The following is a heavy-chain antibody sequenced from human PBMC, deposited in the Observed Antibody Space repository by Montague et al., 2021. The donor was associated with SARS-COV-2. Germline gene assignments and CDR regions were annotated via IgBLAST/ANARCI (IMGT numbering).Heavy chain of an antibody. D-gene: IGHD7-27*01. J-gene: IGHJ4*02. V-gene: IGHV2-5*01. CDR1: GFSLISDGVG. CDR2: IFWNDDK. Sequence: PALVKSTQTLTLTCTFSGFSLISDGVGVGWIRQPPGKALEWLALIFWNDDKRYNSSLKNRLTVTKGTSKNQVVLTMTNMDPLDTGTYYCAHSRLFSSLGDFDSWGQGTLVTVAS. CDR3: AHSRLFSSLGDFDS.